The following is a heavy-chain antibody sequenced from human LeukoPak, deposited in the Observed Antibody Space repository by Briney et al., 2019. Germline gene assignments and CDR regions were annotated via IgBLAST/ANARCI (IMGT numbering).Heavy chain of an antibody. V-gene: IGHV3-48*04. J-gene: IGHJ4*02. CDR2: ISSSSSTI. CDR1: GFTFRSYS. CDR3: ARDGNRYYDFWSGYYYFDY. Sequence: PGGSLRLSCAASGFTFRSYSMNWVRQAPGKGLEWVSYISSSSSTIYYADSVKGRFTISRDNAKNSLYLQMNSLRAEDTAVYYCARDGNRYYDFWSGYYYFDYWGQGTLVTVSS. D-gene: IGHD3-3*01.